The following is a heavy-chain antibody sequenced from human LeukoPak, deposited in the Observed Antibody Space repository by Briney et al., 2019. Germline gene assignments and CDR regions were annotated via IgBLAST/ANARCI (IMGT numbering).Heavy chain of an antibody. V-gene: IGHV4-4*02. CDR1: GGSISSTNW. J-gene: IGHJ4*02. CDR2: IYHTGST. CDR3: ARAAGAYYYDSRNYFDY. D-gene: IGHD3-22*01. Sequence: SSETLSLTCAVSGGSISSTNWWSWVRQSPGKGLEWIAEIYHTGSTNCNPSLKSRVTISMDKSRNAFFLKLNSVTAADTAVYYCARAAGAYYYDSRNYFDYWGQGTLVTVSS.